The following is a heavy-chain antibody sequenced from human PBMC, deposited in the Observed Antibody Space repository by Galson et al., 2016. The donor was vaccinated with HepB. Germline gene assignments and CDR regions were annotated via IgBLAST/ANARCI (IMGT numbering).Heavy chain of an antibody. Sequence: SLRLSCAASGFTFSSYAMSWVRQAPGKGLEWVSTINGGDSGGSTYYADSVKGRFTISRDNSKGTLYVEMNSLRAEDTAVYYCAKGRGTTVTPNDYWGQGTLVTVSS. J-gene: IGHJ4*02. V-gene: IGHV3-23*01. CDR3: AKGRGTTVTPNDY. D-gene: IGHD4-17*01. CDR1: GFTFSSYA. CDR2: INGGDSGGST.